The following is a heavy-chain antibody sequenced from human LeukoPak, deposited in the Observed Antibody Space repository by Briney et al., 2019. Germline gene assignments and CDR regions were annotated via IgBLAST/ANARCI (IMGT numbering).Heavy chain of an antibody. CDR1: GFTLSSTW. D-gene: IGHD6-19*01. CDR2: MKQDGSEK. Sequence: PGGSLRLSCTASGFTLSSTWMTWVRQAPGKGLEWVANMKQDGSEKYYVDSVKGRFTISRDNAKNSLYLQMNSLRAEDTAVYYCARDHAEWLDYFDYWGQGTLVTVSS. V-gene: IGHV3-7*01. J-gene: IGHJ4*02. CDR3: ARDHAEWLDYFDY.